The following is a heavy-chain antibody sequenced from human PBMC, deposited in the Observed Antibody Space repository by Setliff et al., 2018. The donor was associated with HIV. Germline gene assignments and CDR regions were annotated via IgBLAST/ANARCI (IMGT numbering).Heavy chain of an antibody. D-gene: IGHD3-3*01. Sequence: ASETLSLTCTVSGGSISSSSYYWGWIRQPPGKGLEWIGSIYYSGSTYYNPSLKSRVTISVDTSKNQFSLKLSSVTAADTAVYYCARIAGDYDFWSGYSKYYYYYYMDVWGKGTTVTVSS. V-gene: IGHV4-39*01. CDR2: IYYSGST. J-gene: IGHJ6*03. CDR1: GGSISSSSYY. CDR3: ARIAGDYDFWSGYSKYYYYYYMDV.